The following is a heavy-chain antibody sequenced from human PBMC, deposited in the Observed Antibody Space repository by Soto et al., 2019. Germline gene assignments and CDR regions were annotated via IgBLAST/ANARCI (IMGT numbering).Heavy chain of an antibody. CDR1: GFTFSSYG. Sequence: QVQLVESGGGVVQPGRSLRLSCAASGFTFSSYGMHWVRQAPGKGLEWVAVISYDGSNKYYADSVKGRFTISRDNSKNTLYLQMNSLRAEDTAVNYVAPGFGAFDSWGQGTLVTVSS. CDR3: APGFGAFDS. D-gene: IGHD3-10*01. V-gene: IGHV3-30*03. J-gene: IGHJ4*02. CDR2: ISYDGSNK.